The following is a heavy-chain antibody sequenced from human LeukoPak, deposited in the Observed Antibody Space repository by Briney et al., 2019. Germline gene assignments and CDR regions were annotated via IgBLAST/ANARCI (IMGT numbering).Heavy chain of an antibody. CDR3: ARGPYYYDSSGYI. V-gene: IGHV4-39*01. D-gene: IGHD3-22*01. CDR2: IYYSGST. Sequence: SETLSLTCTVSGGSISSSSYYWGWIRQPPGKGLEWIGSIYYSGSTYYNPSLKSRVTISVDTSKNQFSLKLSSVTAADTAVYYCARGPYYYDSSGYIWSQGTLVTVSS. CDR1: GGSISSSSYY. J-gene: IGHJ4*02.